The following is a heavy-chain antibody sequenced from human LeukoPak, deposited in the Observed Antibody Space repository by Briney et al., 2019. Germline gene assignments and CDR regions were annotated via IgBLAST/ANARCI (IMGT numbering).Heavy chain of an antibody. D-gene: IGHD3-22*01. CDR2: ISAYNGNT. Sequence: ASVKVSCKASGYTFTSYGISWVRQAPGQGLEWMGWISAYNGNTNYAQELQGRVTMTTDTSTSTAYMELRSLRSDDTAVYYCARDRFTPLYYYDSSGYYFDYWGQGTLVTVSS. V-gene: IGHV1-18*01. J-gene: IGHJ4*02. CDR3: ARDRFTPLYYYDSSGYYFDY. CDR1: GYTFTSYG.